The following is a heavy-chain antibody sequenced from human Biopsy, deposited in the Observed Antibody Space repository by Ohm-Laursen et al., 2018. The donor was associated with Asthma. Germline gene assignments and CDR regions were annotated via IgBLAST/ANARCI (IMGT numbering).Heavy chain of an antibody. V-gene: IGHV1-18*01. CDR2: ISVYNGNT. CDR1: GYTFNSAG. J-gene: IGHJ6*02. CDR3: ARAVDYSHYYGIDV. Sequence: GSSVKVSCKPSGYTFNSAGITWVRQAPGQGLEWMGWISVYNGNTKVAQKLQDRVTMITDTSTSTAYMELRSLRFDDTAVYFCARAVDYSHYYGIDVWGQGTTVTVS. D-gene: IGHD3-10*01.